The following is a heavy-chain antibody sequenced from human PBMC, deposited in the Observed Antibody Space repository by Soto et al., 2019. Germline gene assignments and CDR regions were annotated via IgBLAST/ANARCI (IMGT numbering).Heavy chain of an antibody. D-gene: IGHD2-8*02. Sequence: ASVKVSCKASAGTFSSYAISWVRQAPGQGLEWMGWISAYNGNTNYAQKLQGRVTMTTDTSTSTAYMELRSLRSDDTAVYYCARDGGVQARFDPWGQGTLVTVSS. V-gene: IGHV1-18*01. CDR3: ARDGGVQARFDP. J-gene: IGHJ5*02. CDR2: ISAYNGNT. CDR1: AGTFSSYA.